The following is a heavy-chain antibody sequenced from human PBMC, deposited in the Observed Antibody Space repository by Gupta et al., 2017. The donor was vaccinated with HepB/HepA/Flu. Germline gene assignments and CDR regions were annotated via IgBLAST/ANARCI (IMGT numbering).Heavy chain of an antibody. V-gene: IGHV3-43*02. CDR2: ISGDGGST. D-gene: IGHD6-13*01. CDR3: AKGSRVAAPYYYYYGMDV. CDR1: GFTFADYA. Sequence: EVQLVESGGGVVQPGGSLRLSCAASGFTFADYAMHWVRQAPGKGLEWVSLISGDGGSTYYADSVKGRFTISRDNSKNSLYLQMNSLRTEDTALYYCAKGSRVAAPYYYYYGMDVWGQGTTVTVSS. J-gene: IGHJ6*02.